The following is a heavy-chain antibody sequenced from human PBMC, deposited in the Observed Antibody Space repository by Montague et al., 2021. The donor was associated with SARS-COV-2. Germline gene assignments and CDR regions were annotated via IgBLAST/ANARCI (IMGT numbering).Heavy chain of an antibody. V-gene: IGHV4-59*01. CDR3: AGDLVVHYGYGMDV. J-gene: IGHJ6*02. Sequence: SETLSLTCTVAGGSIRSYYWSWIRQPPGKGLEWIGYTNYSGSTNYNPSLKSRVTISVDMSKNQFPLNLSSVTAADSAVYYCAGDLVVHYGYGMDVWGQGTTVTVSS. D-gene: IGHD2-15*01. CDR2: TNYSGST. CDR1: GGSIRSYY.